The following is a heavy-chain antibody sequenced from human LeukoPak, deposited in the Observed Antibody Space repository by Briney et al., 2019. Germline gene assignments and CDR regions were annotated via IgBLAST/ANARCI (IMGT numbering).Heavy chain of an antibody. D-gene: IGHD6-13*01. Sequence: EASETLSLTCTVPGGSISSSSYYWGWIRQPPGKGLEWIGSIYYSGSTYYNPSLKSRVTISVDTSKNQFSLKLSSVTAADTAVYYCARTLEYSSSWYVSDYMDVWGKGTTVTVSS. V-gene: IGHV4-39*07. J-gene: IGHJ6*03. CDR3: ARTLEYSSSWYVSDYMDV. CDR2: IYYSGST. CDR1: GGSISSSSYY.